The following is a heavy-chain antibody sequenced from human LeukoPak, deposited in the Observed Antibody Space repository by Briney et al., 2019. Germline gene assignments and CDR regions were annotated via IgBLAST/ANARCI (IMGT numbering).Heavy chain of an antibody. Sequence: PGGSLRLSCAASGFTFSSYWMHWVRQAPGKGLVWVSRINSDGSSTSYADSVKGRFTISRDNAENTLYLQMNSLRAEDTAVYYCARDRTYSSSFHSGYYYGMDVWGQGTTVTVSS. CDR2: INSDGSST. D-gene: IGHD6-13*01. J-gene: IGHJ6*02. V-gene: IGHV3-74*01. CDR3: ARDRTYSSSFHSGYYYGMDV. CDR1: GFTFSSYW.